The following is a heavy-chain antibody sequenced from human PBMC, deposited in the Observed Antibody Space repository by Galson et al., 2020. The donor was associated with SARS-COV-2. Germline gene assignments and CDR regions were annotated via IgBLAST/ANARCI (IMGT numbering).Heavy chain of an antibody. CDR2: ISAYNGNT. Sequence: ASVKVSCKASGYTFTSYGISWVRQAPGQGLEWMGWISAYNGNTNYAQKLQGRVTMTTDTSTSTAYMELRSLRSDDTAVYYCARRPLMVRGYQGFDYWGEGTMVTVSS. CDR1: GYTFTSYG. CDR3: ARRPLMVRGYQGFDY. J-gene: IGHJ4*02. V-gene: IGHV1-18*01. D-gene: IGHD3-10*01.